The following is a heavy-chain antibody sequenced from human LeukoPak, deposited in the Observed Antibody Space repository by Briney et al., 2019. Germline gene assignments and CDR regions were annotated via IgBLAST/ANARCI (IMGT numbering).Heavy chain of an antibody. J-gene: IGHJ4*02. CDR2: MNPNSANT. V-gene: IGHV1-8*01. CDR3: ATMLRGSGTYYNFVS. CDR1: GYTFTSYD. Sequence: ASVKVSCKASGYTFTSYDINWVRQATGQGLEWMGWMNPNSANTGYAQRFQGRVTMTRNTSISTAYMEVSSLRSEDTAVYYCATMLRGSGTYYNFVSWGQGTLVTVSS. D-gene: IGHD3-10*01.